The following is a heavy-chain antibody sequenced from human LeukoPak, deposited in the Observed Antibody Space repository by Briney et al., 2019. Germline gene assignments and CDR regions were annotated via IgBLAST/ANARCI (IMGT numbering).Heavy chain of an antibody. D-gene: IGHD2-2*01. V-gene: IGHV3-30*04. CDR1: GFTFNSYS. CDR2: ISSHGSNK. J-gene: IGHJ4*02. Sequence: GGSLRLSCAASGFTFNSYSMHWVRQAPGKGLKWVAVISSHGSNKDYADSVKGRFTISRDNSENTLYLQMNSLRAEDTAVYYCAKEGIGYCSSSNCLRNFDYWGQGTLVTVSS. CDR3: AKEGIGYCSSSNCLRNFDY.